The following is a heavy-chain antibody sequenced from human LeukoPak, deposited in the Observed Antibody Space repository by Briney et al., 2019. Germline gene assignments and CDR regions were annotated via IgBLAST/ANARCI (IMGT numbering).Heavy chain of an antibody. CDR1: GFTFNNYA. D-gene: IGHD5-24*01. J-gene: IGHJ4*02. CDR3: AKDFRDTSMFTDGYFGF. V-gene: IGHV3-23*01. Sequence: GGSLRLSCSASGFTFNNYAMSWVRQAPGKGLEWVSGRSGRGDSKYYAGSVNGRFSISRDNANNRLYLQMNNMRAENTAVYYCAKDFRDTSMFTDGYFGFWGQGTLVTVSS. CDR2: RSGRGDSK.